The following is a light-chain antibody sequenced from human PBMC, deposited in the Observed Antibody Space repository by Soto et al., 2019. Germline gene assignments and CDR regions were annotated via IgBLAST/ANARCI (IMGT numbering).Light chain of an antibody. CDR3: NSYTSSSTLVV. J-gene: IGLJ2*01. CDR1: SSDVGGYNY. Sequence: QSALTQPASVSGSPGQSITISCTGTSSDVGGYNYVSWYQQHPGKAPKLMIYDVINRPSGISNRFSGSKSGNTASLTISGLQAEDEAVYFCNSYTSSSTLVVFGGGTKLTVL. CDR2: DVI. V-gene: IGLV2-14*01.